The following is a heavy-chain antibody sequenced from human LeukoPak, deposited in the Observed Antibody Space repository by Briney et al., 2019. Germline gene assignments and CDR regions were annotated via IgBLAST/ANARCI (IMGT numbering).Heavy chain of an antibody. V-gene: IGHV3-11*01. J-gene: IGHJ4*02. CDR3: AQTGDAGLYPNDY. CDR2: ISSSGSTI. Sequence: GGSLRLSCAASGFTFSDYYMSWIRQAPGKGLEWVSYISSSGSTIYYADSVKGRFTISRDNSKNTLYLQMNSLRAEDTAVYYCAQTGDAGLYPNDYWGQGTLVSVSS. D-gene: IGHD3-16*02. CDR1: GFTFSDYY.